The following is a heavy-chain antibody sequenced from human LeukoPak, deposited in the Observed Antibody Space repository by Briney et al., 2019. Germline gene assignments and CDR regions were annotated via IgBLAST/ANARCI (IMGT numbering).Heavy chain of an antibody. Sequence: ASVKVSCKASAYTFTGYYLRWVRQAPGQGLQWMGWIDPNNGDTEYAQKFQGRVTMTRDRSISTAYMELGRLTSDDTAVYYCARRSRNGLDAFDIWGQGTMVTVSS. CDR1: AYTFTGYY. V-gene: IGHV1-2*02. D-gene: IGHD1-14*01. CDR3: ARRSRNGLDAFDI. CDR2: IDPNNGDT. J-gene: IGHJ3*02.